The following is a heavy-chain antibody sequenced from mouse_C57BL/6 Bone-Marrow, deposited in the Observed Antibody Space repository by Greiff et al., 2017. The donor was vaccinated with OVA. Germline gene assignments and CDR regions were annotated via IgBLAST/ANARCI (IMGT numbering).Heavy chain of an antibody. V-gene: IGHV1-77*01. J-gene: IGHJ4*01. Sequence: VQLQQSGAELVKPGASVQISCKASGYTFTDYYLNWVKQRPGQGLEWIGKIGPGSGSTSYNEKFKGKATLTADKSSSTAYMQLSSLTSEDSAVYVGARSNGLLYDMDYWGQGTSVTVSS. CDR1: GYTFTDYY. D-gene: IGHD3-1*01. CDR2: IGPGSGST. CDR3: ARSNGLLYDMDY.